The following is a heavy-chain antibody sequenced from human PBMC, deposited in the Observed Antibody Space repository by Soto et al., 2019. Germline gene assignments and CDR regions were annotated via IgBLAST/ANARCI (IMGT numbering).Heavy chain of an antibody. CDR1: GSDLTTYY. J-gene: IGHJ6*02. CDR3: ARLRITMVRGVKLDHGMDV. Sequence: PSETLPLTCTLSGSDLTTYYCIWIRQPPGTGPERQRSHYYSGSTNYNPSLKSRVTRSVDTSKNQCSLKLSSVTAADTAVYYCARLRITMVRGVKLDHGMDVWGQGTTGTVSS. CDR2: HYYSGST. D-gene: IGHD3-10*01. V-gene: IGHV4-59*01.